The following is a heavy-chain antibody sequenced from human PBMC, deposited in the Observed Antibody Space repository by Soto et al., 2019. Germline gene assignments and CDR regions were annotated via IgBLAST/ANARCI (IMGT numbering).Heavy chain of an antibody. V-gene: IGHV3-74*03. D-gene: IGHD6-19*01. Sequence: PGGSLRLSCAASGFTFSTYLMHWVRQAPGKGLVWVSRINTDGSITTYADSVKGRFTISRDNAKNTLYLQMNSLRAEDTAVYYCARTQDSNGRSYFDYWGQGTLVTVSS. J-gene: IGHJ4*02. CDR2: INTDGSIT. CDR1: GFTFSTYL. CDR3: ARTQDSNGRSYFDY.